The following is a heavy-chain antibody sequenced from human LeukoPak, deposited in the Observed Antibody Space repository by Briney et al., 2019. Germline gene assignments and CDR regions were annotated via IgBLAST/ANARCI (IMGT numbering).Heavy chain of an antibody. CDR1: GFTFSNYA. CDR3: AELGITMIGGV. Sequence: PGGSLRHSCAASGFTFSNYAKSWVRQTPGKGLEWVSATTGSTAATYHADSVKGRFTISRDNSQNTLYLQMNSLRAEDTAVYYCAELGITMIGGVWGKGTTVTISS. CDR2: TTGSTAAT. D-gene: IGHD3-10*02. V-gene: IGHV3-23*01. J-gene: IGHJ6*04.